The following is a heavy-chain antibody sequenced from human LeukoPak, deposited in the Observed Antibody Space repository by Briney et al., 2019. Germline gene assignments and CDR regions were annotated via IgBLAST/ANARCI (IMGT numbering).Heavy chain of an antibody. V-gene: IGHV4-38-2*01. CDR1: GYSISSGYY. J-gene: IGHJ4*02. CDR3: ARHYYDNSGLAYYFDY. CDR2: VRYSGKT. Sequence: SETLSLTCAVSGYSISSGYYWGWIRPPPGKGLEWIGSVRYSGKTYYNPSLKSRVTMSVDTSKNHFSLRLTSVTAADTAVYSCARHYYDNSGLAYYFDYWGQGTLFTVSS. D-gene: IGHD3-22*01.